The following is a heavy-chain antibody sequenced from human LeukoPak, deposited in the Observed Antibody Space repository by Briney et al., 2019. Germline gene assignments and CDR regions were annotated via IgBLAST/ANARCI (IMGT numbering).Heavy chain of an antibody. CDR3: ARDGTPNYYGSGSYPGDY. Sequence: ASVKVSCKASGYTFTGYYMHWVRQAPGQGLEWMGWINPNSGGTNYAQKFQGRVTMTRDTSISTAYMELSRLRSDGTAVYYCARDGTPNYYGSGSYPGDYWGQGTLVTVSS. CDR1: GYTFTGYY. J-gene: IGHJ4*02. CDR2: INPNSGGT. V-gene: IGHV1-2*02. D-gene: IGHD3-10*01.